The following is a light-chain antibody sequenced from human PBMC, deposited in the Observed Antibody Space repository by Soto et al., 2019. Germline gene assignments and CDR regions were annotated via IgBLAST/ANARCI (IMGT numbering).Light chain of an antibody. V-gene: IGKV1-9*01. J-gene: IGKJ5*01. CDR2: AAS. Sequence: IQLTQSPSSLSASVGDRVTITCRASQGISSYLAWYQQEPGKAPKLLIYAASTLQSGVPSRFSGSGSGTDFTLTISSLQPEDFAIYYCQQLGSYPLTFGQGTRLEIK. CDR1: QGISSY. CDR3: QQLGSYPLT.